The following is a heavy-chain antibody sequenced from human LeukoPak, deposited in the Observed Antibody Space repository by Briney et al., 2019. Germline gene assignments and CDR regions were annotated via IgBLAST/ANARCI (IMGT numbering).Heavy chain of an antibody. J-gene: IGHJ4*02. V-gene: IGHV3-21*01. D-gene: IGHD2-15*01. CDR3: ARWLCSGGSCNFDY. Sequence: GGSLRLSCAASGFTFSSYSMNWVRQAPGKGLEWVSSISSSSSYIYYADSVKGRFTIPRDNAKNSLYLQMNSLRAEDTAVYYCARWLCSGGSCNFDYWGQGTLVTVSS. CDR1: GFTFSSYS. CDR2: ISSSSSYI.